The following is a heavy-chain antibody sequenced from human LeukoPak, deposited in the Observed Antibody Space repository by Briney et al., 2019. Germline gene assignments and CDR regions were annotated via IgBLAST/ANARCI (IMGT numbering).Heavy chain of an antibody. CDR1: GFTFDDYG. D-gene: IGHD3-22*01. CDR3: ARRAGDYSHPYDY. J-gene: IGHJ4*02. CDR2: LNWNGGST. Sequence: GGSLRLSCAASGFTFDDYGMSWVRQVPGKGLEWVSGLNWNGGSTGYADSVKGRFTISRDNSKNSLYLQMNSLRAEDTAMYYCARRAGDYSHPYDYWGQGTLVTVSS. V-gene: IGHV3-20*04.